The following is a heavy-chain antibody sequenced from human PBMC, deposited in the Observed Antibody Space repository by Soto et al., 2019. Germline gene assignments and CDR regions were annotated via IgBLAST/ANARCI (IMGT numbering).Heavy chain of an antibody. CDR2: ISYDGSNK. V-gene: IGHV3-30*18. J-gene: IGHJ6*02. CDR1: GFTFSSYG. D-gene: IGHD6-13*01. Sequence: PGGSLRLSCAASGFTFSSYGMHWVRQAPGKGLEWVAVISYDGSNKYYADSVKGRFTISRDNSKNTLYLQMNSLRAEDTAVYYCAKDMGGAYGSSWYQNDYYYYGMDVWGQGTTVTVSS. CDR3: AKDMGGAYGSSWYQNDYYYYGMDV.